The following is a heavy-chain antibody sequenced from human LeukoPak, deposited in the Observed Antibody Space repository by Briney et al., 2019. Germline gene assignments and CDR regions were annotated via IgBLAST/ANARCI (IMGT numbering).Heavy chain of an antibody. J-gene: IGHJ4*02. Sequence: SETLSLTCAVYGGSFSGYYWSWIRQPPGKGLEWIGEINHSGGTNYNPSLKSRVTISVDTSKNQFSLKLSSVTAADTAVYYCASSRDRYFDYWGQGTLVTVSS. CDR1: GGSFSGYY. CDR3: ASSRDRYFDY. CDR2: INHSGGT. D-gene: IGHD2-2*01. V-gene: IGHV4-34*01.